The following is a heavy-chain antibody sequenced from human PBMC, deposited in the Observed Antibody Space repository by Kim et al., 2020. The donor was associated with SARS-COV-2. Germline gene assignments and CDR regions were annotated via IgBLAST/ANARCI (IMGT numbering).Heavy chain of an antibody. CDR2: IIPIFGTA. J-gene: IGHJ4*02. D-gene: IGHD3-22*01. V-gene: IGHV1-69*13. CDR1: GGTFSSYA. Sequence: SVKVSCKASGGTFSSYAISWVRQAPGQGLEWMGGIIPIFGTANYAQKFQGRVTITADESTSTAYMELSSLRSEDTAVYYCASLDYDSSGTLFDWGQGTLVTVSS. CDR3: ASLDYDSSGTLFD.